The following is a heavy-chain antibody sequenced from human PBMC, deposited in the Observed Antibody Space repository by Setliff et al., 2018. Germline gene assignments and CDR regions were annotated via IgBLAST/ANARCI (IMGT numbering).Heavy chain of an antibody. V-gene: IGHV4-34*01. CDR1: GGSFSGSF. CDR2: INHTGGT. D-gene: IGHD5-18*01. CDR3: AREGVDTRSSTDYRYYMDV. Sequence: PSETLSLTCAVYGGSFSGSFWSWIRQPPGKGLEWIGEINHTGGTNYTPSLKSRVTISVDTSKNQFSLKLTSVTAADTAVYYCAREGVDTRSSTDYRYYMDVWGKGTTVTVSS. J-gene: IGHJ6*03.